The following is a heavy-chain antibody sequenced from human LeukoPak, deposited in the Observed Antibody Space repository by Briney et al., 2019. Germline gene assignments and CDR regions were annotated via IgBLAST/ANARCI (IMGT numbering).Heavy chain of an antibody. J-gene: IGHJ4*02. Sequence: SETLSLTCTVSGGSISSGGYYWSWIRQHPGKGLEWIGYIYYSGSTYYNPSLKSRVTISVDTSKNQFSLKLSSVTAADTAVYYCARLRYGSPFDYWGQGTLVTVSS. D-gene: IGHD3-10*01. CDR3: ARLRYGSPFDY. CDR1: GGSISSGGYY. V-gene: IGHV4-31*03. CDR2: IYYSGST.